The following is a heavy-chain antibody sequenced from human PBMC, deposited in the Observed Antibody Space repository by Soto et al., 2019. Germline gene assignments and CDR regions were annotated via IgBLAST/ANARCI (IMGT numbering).Heavy chain of an antibody. V-gene: IGHV3-30-3*01. CDR1: GFTFSSYA. D-gene: IGHD3-10*01. Sequence: QVQLVESGGGVVQPGRSLRLSCAASGFTFSSYAMHWVRQAPGKGLEWVAVISYDGSNKYYADSVKGRFTISRDNSKNTLYLQMNSLRAEHTAVYYCARDRGVWFGTGPPKNWFDPWGQGTLVTVSS. CDR3: ARDRGVWFGTGPPKNWFDP. J-gene: IGHJ5*02. CDR2: ISYDGSNK.